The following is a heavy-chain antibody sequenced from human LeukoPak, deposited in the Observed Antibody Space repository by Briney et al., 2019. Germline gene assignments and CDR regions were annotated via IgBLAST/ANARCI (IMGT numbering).Heavy chain of an antibody. CDR3: AKDAAAGTIGWFDP. Sequence: GGSLRLSCAASGFTFSSYAMHWVRQAPGKGLELVAVISYDGSNKYYADSVKGRFTISRDNSKNTLYLQMNSLRAEDTAVYYCAKDAAAGTIGWFDPWGQGTLVTVSS. D-gene: IGHD6-13*01. CDR1: GFTFSSYA. V-gene: IGHV3-30-3*01. CDR2: ISYDGSNK. J-gene: IGHJ5*02.